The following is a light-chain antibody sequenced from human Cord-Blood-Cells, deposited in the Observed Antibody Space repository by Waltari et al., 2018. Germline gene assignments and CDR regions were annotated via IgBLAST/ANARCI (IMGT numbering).Light chain of an antibody. CDR1: QSVSSN. CDR2: GAS. CDR3: QQYNNWPPWT. Sequence: EIVMTQSPATLSVSPGERATLSCRASQSVSSNLAWYQQKPGQAPRRLIYGASNRATGIPARFSGSGSGTEFTLTLSSLQSEDFAVYYCQQYNNWPPWTFGQGTKVEIK. J-gene: IGKJ1*01. V-gene: IGKV3-15*01.